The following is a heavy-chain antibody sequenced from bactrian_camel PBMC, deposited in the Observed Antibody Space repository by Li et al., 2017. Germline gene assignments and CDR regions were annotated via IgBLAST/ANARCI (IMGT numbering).Heavy chain of an antibody. CDR2: KDIGGSST. Sequence: QLVESGGGLVQPDGSLRLSCVASGFTFTNAWMHWVRQSPGKERGGVAVKDIGGSSTWYGDSVKGRFTISQDNDKNTVYLQMNSLNPEDSAMYYCAMGVRYGFSWADRSRYDYWGQGTQVTVS. CDR3: AMGVRYGFSWADRSRYDY. CDR1: GFTFTNAW. D-gene: IGHD6*01. V-gene: IGHV3S25*01. J-gene: IGHJ4*01.